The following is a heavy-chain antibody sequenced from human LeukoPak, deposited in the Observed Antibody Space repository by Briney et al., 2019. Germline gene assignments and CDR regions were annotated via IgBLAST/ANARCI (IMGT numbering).Heavy chain of an antibody. J-gene: IGHJ2*01. CDR1: KFTFSNSA. CDR2: IVVGSGKT. D-gene: IGHD3-22*01. Sequence: GTSVKVSCKTSKFTFSNSAIQWVRQARGQRLEWIGWIVVGSGKTSYAQKVEERVTITRDMSTNTVHMELSSLRSEDTAVYYCALGGAYYYDSSGPTHWYFDLWGRGTLVTVSS. CDR3: ALGGAYYYDSSGPTHWYFDL. V-gene: IGHV1-58*02.